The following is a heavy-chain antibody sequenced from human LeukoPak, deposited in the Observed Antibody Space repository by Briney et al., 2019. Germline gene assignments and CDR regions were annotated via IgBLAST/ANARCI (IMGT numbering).Heavy chain of an antibody. CDR3: AKVGRDSSTWDYFDY. D-gene: IGHD2/OR15-2a*01. Sequence: GGSLRLSYAASGFTFSSYGMHWVRQAPGKGLEWVAFIRYDGSNKYYADSVKGRFTISRDNSKNTLYLQMNSLRAEDTAVYYCAKVGRDSSTWDYFDYWGQGTLVTVSS. J-gene: IGHJ4*02. V-gene: IGHV3-30*02. CDR2: IRYDGSNK. CDR1: GFTFSSYG.